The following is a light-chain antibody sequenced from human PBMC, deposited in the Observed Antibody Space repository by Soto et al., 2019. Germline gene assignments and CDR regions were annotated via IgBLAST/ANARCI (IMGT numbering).Light chain of an antibody. CDR3: QQYGSSPRT. Sequence: EIVMTQSPGPLSLSPGDTASLSCMASQSLGSDLAWYQQKPGQAPRLLIYDASNRATGIPARFSGSGSGTDFTLTISRLEPEDFAVYYCQQYGSSPRTFGQGTKVDI. CDR1: QSLGSD. J-gene: IGKJ1*01. V-gene: IGKV3-20*01. CDR2: DAS.